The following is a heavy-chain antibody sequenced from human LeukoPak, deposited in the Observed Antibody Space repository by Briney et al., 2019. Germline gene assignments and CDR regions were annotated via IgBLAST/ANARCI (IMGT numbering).Heavy chain of an antibody. CDR1: GGSLNNYY. D-gene: IGHD2-2*01. J-gene: IGHJ4*02. Sequence: SETLSLTCSVSGGSLNNYYWSWIRQPAGKGLEFIGRIYSSGSTNYNPSLKSRVTMSVDTSKNQLSLKLNSVTAADTAVYYCARGGISTSLDYWGQGTLVTVSS. CDR3: ARGGISTSLDY. CDR2: IYSSGST. V-gene: IGHV4-4*07.